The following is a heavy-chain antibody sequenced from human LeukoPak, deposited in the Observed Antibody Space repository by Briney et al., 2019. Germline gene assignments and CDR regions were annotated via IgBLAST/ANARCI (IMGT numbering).Heavy chain of an antibody. V-gene: IGHV1-46*01. J-gene: IGHJ3*02. CDR3: ARGFQVAARHDAFDI. D-gene: IGHD6-25*01. CDR1: GYTFTSYY. Sequence: RASVKVSCKASGYTFTSYYMHWVRQAPGQGLEWMGIINPSGGSTSYAQKFQGRVTMTRDTSTSTVYMELSSLRSEDTAVYYCARGFQVAARHDAFDIWGQGTMVTVSS. CDR2: INPSGGST.